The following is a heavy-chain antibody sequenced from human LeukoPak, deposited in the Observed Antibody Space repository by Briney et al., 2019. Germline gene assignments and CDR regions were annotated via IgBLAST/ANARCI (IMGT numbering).Heavy chain of an antibody. Sequence: ASVKGSCKASGYTFTSYSMHWGRQAPRQKLEGMGWINAGNGNTKYSQKFQGRVTITRDTSASTAYMELSSLRSEDTAVYYCASVLLDYGDYVFDYWGQGTLVTVSS. V-gene: IGHV1-3*01. D-gene: IGHD4-17*01. J-gene: IGHJ4*02. CDR2: INAGNGNT. CDR1: GYTFTSYS. CDR3: ASVLLDYGDYVFDY.